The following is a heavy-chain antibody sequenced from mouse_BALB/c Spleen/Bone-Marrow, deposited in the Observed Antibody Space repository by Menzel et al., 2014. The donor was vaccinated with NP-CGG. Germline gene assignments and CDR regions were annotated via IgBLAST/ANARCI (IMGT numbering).Heavy chain of an antibody. Sequence: VQLQESGSVLVRPGASVKLSCKASGYTFTSFWMHWAKQRPGQGLEWIGEIHPNSGNTNYNEKFKGKATLTVDTSSSTAYVDLSSLTSEDSAVYYCARSGFDYWGQGTTLTVSS. CDR3: ARSGFDY. CDR2: IHPNSGNT. V-gene: IGHV1S130*01. J-gene: IGHJ2*01. D-gene: IGHD4-1*01. CDR1: GYTFTSFW.